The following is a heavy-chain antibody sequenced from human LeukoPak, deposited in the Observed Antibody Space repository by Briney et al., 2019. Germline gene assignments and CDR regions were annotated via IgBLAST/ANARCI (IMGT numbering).Heavy chain of an antibody. J-gene: IGHJ6*02. CDR2: IKQDGSEK. D-gene: IGHD3-10*01. CDR1: GFTFSSYW. CDR3: ARDHYYGSGSYYYREYYYYGMDD. Sequence: PGGSLRLSCAASGFTFSSYWMSWVRQAPGKGLEWVANIKQDGSEKYYVDSVKGRFTISRDNAKNSLYLQMNSLRAEDTAVYYCARDHYYGSGSYYYREYYYYGMDDWGQGTTVTVSS. V-gene: IGHV3-7*01.